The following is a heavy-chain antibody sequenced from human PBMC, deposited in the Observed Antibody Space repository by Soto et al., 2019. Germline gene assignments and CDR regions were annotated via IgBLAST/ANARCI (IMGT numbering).Heavy chain of an antibody. CDR1: GYTFTNYG. Sequence: QIQLVQSGAEVQKPGASVKVSCKTSGYTFTNYGVNWVRQAPGQGLEWMGWISGYNGNTYYVKKSQGRLSMATDTTTSTAYMELRSLRSDDTAVYYSARESWQWLDYWGQGTRVTVSS. V-gene: IGHV1-18*01. D-gene: IGHD3-22*01. CDR3: ARESWQWLDY. J-gene: IGHJ4*02. CDR2: ISGYNGNT.